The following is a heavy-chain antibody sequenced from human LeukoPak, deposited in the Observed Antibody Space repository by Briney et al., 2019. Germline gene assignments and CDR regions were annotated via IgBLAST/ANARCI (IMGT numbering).Heavy chain of an antibody. CDR3: ARETAAAGTRGIFDP. CDR1: GYTFTSYF. Sequence: GASVKVSCKASGYTFTSYFVHWVRQAPGQGLEWMGIINPSGGSTSYAQKFQGRVTMTRDMSTSTVYMELSSLRSEDTAVYYCARETAAAGTRGIFDPWGQGTLVTVSS. J-gene: IGHJ5*02. D-gene: IGHD6-13*01. CDR2: INPSGGST. V-gene: IGHV1-46*01.